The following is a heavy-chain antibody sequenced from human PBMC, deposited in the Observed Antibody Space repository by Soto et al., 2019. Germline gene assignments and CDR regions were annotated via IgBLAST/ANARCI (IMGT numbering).Heavy chain of an antibody. CDR2: ISAYNGNT. Sequence: ASVKVSCKASGYTFTSYGISWARQAPGQGLEWMGWISAYNGNTNYAQKLQGRVTMTTDTSTSTAYMELRSLRSDDTAVYYCARGNRIVGATQWFDPWGQGTLGTVSS. CDR3: ARGNRIVGATQWFDP. CDR1: GYTFTSYG. J-gene: IGHJ5*02. D-gene: IGHD1-26*01. V-gene: IGHV1-18*01.